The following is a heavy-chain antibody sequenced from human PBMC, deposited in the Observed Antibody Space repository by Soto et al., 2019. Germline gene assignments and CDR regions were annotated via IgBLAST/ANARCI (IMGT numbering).Heavy chain of an antibody. CDR1: GFTFDDYA. D-gene: IGHD2-2*01. Sequence: GGSLRLSCAASGFTFDDYAMHWVRQAPGKGLEWVSGISWNSGSIGYADSVKGRFTISRDNAKNSLYLQMNSLRAEDTALYYCAKDTVGRYQEAPPYNWFDPWGQGTLVTVSS. V-gene: IGHV3-9*01. CDR3: AKDTVGRYQEAPPYNWFDP. CDR2: ISWNSGSI. J-gene: IGHJ5*02.